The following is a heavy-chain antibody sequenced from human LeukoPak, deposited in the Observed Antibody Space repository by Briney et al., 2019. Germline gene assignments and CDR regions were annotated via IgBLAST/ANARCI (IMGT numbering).Heavy chain of an antibody. D-gene: IGHD1-1*01. CDR2: IIPTFGTA. V-gene: IGHV1-69*13. CDR1: GGTFSSYA. J-gene: IGHJ6*03. Sequence: ASVKVSCKASGGTFSSYAISWVRQAPGQGLEWMGGIIPTFGTANYAQKFQGRVTITADESTSTAYMELSSLRSEDTAVYYCARVPGTPYYYYYMDVWGKGTTVTVSS. CDR3: ARVPGTPYYYYYMDV.